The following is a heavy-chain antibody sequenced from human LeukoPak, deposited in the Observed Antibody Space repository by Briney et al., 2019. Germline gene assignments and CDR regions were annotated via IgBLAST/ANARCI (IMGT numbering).Heavy chain of an antibody. Sequence: GASVKVSCKASGYTFTSYFMHWVRQAPGQGLEWMGIINPSGGITSYAQKFQGRVNMTSDTSRSTVYMELSSRRSQGTAVYYCARAFPYCSCGSCYYHETNGYYFDYWGQGTLVTVSS. CDR1: GYTFTSYF. J-gene: IGHJ4*02. CDR2: INPSGGIT. D-gene: IGHD2-15*01. CDR3: ARAFPYCSCGSCYYHETNGYYFDY. V-gene: IGHV1-46*01.